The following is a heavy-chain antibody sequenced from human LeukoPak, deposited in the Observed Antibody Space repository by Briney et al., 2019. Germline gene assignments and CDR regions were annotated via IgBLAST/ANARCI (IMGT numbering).Heavy chain of an antibody. CDR2: IIPIFGTA. J-gene: IGHJ4*02. Sequence: SVKVSCKASGGTFSSYAISWVRQAPGQGLEWMGGIIPIFGTANYAQKFQGRVTITTDESTSTAYMELSSLRSEDTAVYYCAVQLRFLEWSFDYWGQGTLVTVPS. CDR3: AVQLRFLEWSFDY. V-gene: IGHV1-69*05. D-gene: IGHD3-3*01. CDR1: GGTFSSYA.